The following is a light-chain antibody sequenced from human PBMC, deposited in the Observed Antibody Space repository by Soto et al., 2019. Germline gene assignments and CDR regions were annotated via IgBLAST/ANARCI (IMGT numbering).Light chain of an antibody. CDR2: AAS. Sequence: DIQMTQSPSSLSASVGDRVTITCRASQGISTYLNWYLQKPGKAPKLLIYAASSLQSGVPSRFSGSGSETDFTLTISSLQPEDFATYSCQQSYSTTWTFGQGDQGGYQ. CDR3: QQSYSTTWT. CDR1: QGISTY. V-gene: IGKV1-39*01. J-gene: IGKJ1*01.